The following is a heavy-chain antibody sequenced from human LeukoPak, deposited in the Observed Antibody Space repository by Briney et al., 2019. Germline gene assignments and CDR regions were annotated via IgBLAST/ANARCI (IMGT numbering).Heavy chain of an antibody. V-gene: IGHV4-59*08. Sequence: PSETLSLTCTVSGGSISSYYWSWIRQPPGKGLEWIGYIYYSGSTNYNPSLKSRVTISVDTSKNQFSLKLSSVTAADTAVYYCARHVRGGGQQNWLDPWGQGTLVTVSS. CDR3: ARHVRGGGQQNWLDP. CDR1: GGSISSYY. J-gene: IGHJ5*02. CDR2: IYYSGST. D-gene: IGHD1/OR15-1a*01.